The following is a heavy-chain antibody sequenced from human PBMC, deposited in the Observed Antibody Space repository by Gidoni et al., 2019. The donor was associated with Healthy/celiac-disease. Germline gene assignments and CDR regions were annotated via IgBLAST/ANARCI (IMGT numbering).Heavy chain of an antibody. J-gene: IGHJ2*01. Sequence: HVQLVQSGAAVKTPGASVKVSCKVSGSTITDLSMPWVRQAPGKGLEWMGGFDPEDGETIYAQNLQGRVTMTEDTSTDSAYMELSSLRSEDTVGYYCATEEVQQLATSDRFRYFDLWGRGNLVTVSS. CDR1: GSTITDLS. CDR3: ATEEVQQLATSDRFRYFDL. V-gene: IGHV1-24*01. D-gene: IGHD6-13*01. CDR2: FDPEDGET.